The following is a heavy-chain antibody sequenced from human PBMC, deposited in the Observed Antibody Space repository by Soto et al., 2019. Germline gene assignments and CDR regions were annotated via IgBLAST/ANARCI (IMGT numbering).Heavy chain of an antibody. J-gene: IGHJ6*02. CDR2: IYPGDSNT. D-gene: IGHD6-19*01. Sequence: GESLKISCKGSGYSFTNNWIGWVRQMPGKGLEWMGIIYPGDSNTRYSSSFQGQVTISADKSMNTAYLQWSSLKASDTAIYYCARQRSMADANYYYYGMDVWGQGTTVTVS. CDR1: GYSFTNNW. V-gene: IGHV5-51*01. CDR3: ARQRSMADANYYYYGMDV.